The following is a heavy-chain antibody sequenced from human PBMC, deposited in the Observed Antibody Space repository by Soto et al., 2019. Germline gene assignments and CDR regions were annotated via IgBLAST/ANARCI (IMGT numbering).Heavy chain of an antibody. CDR1: GYSFTSYW. Sequence: GESLKISCKGSGYSFTSYWIGWVRQMPGKGLEWMGIIYPGDSDTRYSPSLQGQVTISADKSISTAYLQWSSLKASDTAKYYYGSTNYNPSLKSRVTISVDTSKNQFSLTLNSVTAADTAMYYCARHRHYFDSSGPKAFGFRERRFDFDYWGRGTLVTVSS. V-gene: IGHV5-51*01. CDR3: GSTNYNPSLKSRVTISVDTSKNQFSLTLNSVTAADTAMYYCARHRHYFDSSGPKAFGFRERRFDFDY. D-gene: IGHD3-10*01. CDR2: IYPGDSDT. J-gene: IGHJ4*02.